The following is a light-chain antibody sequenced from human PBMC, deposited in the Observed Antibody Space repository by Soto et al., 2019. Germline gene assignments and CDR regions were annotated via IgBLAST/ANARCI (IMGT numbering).Light chain of an antibody. J-gene: IGLJ2*01. CDR2: EVS. Sequence: QSVLTQPASVSGSPGQSITISCTGTSSDVGGYNHVSWYQQHPGKAPKVMIYEVSNRPSGVSNRFSGSKSGNTASLTISGLQAEDEADYYCSSYTSTSILVVFGGGTKLTVL. CDR1: SSDVGGYNH. V-gene: IGLV2-14*01. CDR3: SSYTSTSILVV.